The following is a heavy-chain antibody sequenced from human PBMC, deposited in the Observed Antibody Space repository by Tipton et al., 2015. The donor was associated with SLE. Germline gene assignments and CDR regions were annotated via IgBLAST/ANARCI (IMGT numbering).Heavy chain of an antibody. J-gene: IGHJ1*01. V-gene: IGHV3-NL1*01. CDR1: GFTFSSYD. Sequence: SLRLSCAASGFTFSSYDMHWVRQAPGKGLEWVSGINWNGGSTGYADSVKGRFTISRDYSRNTLYLQMNSLRSEDTAVFYCARGDSSSLVGYFRHWGQGTLVTVSA. CDR3: ARGDSSSLVGYFRH. D-gene: IGHD6-13*01. CDR2: INWNGGST.